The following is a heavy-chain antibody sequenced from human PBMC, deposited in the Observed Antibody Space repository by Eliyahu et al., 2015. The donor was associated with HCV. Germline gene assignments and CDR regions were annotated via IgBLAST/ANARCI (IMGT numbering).Heavy chain of an antibody. V-gene: IGHV3-74*01. J-gene: IGHJ4*02. Sequence: EVQLVESGGGLVQPGGSLRLSCAASGFTFRNYWMXWVRQAPGMGLXWXSRISWDGGITGYADSVKGRFTVSRDNPKNTLDLQMNNLRADDTAVYFCTRGSDSWGQGTVVTVSS. CDR2: ISWDGGIT. CDR3: TRGSDS. CDR1: GFTFRNYW.